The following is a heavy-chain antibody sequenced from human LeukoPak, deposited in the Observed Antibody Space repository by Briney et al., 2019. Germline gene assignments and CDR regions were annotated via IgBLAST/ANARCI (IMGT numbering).Heavy chain of an antibody. Sequence: PGGPLRLSCAASGFTFRSYELNWVRQAPGKGLEWVSYISDVGTTQHYADSVKGRFIISRDNAKNSLYLQMNSLTTEDTAVYYCARDRSKVTAYDDALDIWGQGTMVIVSS. CDR2: ISDVGTTQ. J-gene: IGHJ3*02. V-gene: IGHV3-48*03. CDR3: ARDRSKVTAYDDALDI. CDR1: GFTFRSYE. D-gene: IGHD2-21*02.